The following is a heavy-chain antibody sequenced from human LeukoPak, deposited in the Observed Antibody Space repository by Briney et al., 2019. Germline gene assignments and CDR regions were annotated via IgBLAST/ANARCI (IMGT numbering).Heavy chain of an antibody. Sequence: SCKASGGTFSSYAISWVRQPPGKGLEWIGEIYHSGSTNYNPSLQSRVTISVDKSNNHFSLRLTSVTAADAAVYYCATNGWYCLDHWGQGALVTVSS. CDR3: ATNGWYCLDH. J-gene: IGHJ1*01. V-gene: IGHV4-4*02. D-gene: IGHD6-19*01. CDR1: GGTFSSYAI. CDR2: IYHSGST.